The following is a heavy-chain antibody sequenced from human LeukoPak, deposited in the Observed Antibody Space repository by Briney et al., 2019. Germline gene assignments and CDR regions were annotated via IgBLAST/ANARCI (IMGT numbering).Heavy chain of an antibody. Sequence: PGGSLRLSCAASGFTFSSYSMNWVRQAPGKGLEWVSSISSSSSYIYYADSVKGRFTISRDNAKNSLYLQMNSLRAEDTAVYYCARDFPLESAVVVPAAIWFDPWGQGTLVTVSS. V-gene: IGHV3-21*01. CDR3: ARDFPLESAVVVPAAIWFDP. CDR1: GFTFSSYS. CDR2: ISSSSSYI. J-gene: IGHJ5*02. D-gene: IGHD2-2*01.